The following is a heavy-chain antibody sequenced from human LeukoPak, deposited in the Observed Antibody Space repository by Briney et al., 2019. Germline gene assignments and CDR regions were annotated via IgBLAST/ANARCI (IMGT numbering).Heavy chain of an antibody. CDR3: ARVNSRFRVGMKGAFDI. CDR2: ISSSSSYI. Sequence: GGSLRLSCAASGFTFSSYSMNWVRQAPGKGLEWVSSISSSSSYIYYADSVKGRFTISRDNAKNSLYLQMNSLRAEDTAVYYCARVNSRFRVGMKGAFDIWGQGTMVTVSS. V-gene: IGHV3-21*01. J-gene: IGHJ3*02. D-gene: IGHD6-13*01. CDR1: GFTFSSYS.